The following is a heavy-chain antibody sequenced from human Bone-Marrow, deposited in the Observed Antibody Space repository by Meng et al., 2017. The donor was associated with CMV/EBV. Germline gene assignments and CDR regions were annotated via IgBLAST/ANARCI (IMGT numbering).Heavy chain of an antibody. D-gene: IGHD3-3*01. CDR2: IVVGSGNT. CDR1: GFTFTSSA. J-gene: IGHJ6*02. V-gene: IGHV1-58*01. CDR3: AADRSRFWSGYYRDGMDV. Sequence: KISCAASGFTFTSSAVQWVRQARGQRLEWIGWIVVGSGNTNYAQKFQERVTITRDMSTSTAYMELSSLRSEDTAVYYCAADRSRFWSGYYRDGMDVWGQGTTVTVSS.